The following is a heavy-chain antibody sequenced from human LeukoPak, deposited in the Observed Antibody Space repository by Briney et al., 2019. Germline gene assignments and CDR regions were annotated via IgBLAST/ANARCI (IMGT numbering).Heavy chain of an antibody. D-gene: IGHD1-26*01. J-gene: IGHJ6*03. V-gene: IGHV3-7*01. CDR3: ASWGELPHPPYYYYMDV. Sequence: PGGSLRLSCAASGFTFSSYWMSWVRQAPGKGLEWVANIKQDGSEKYYVDSVKGRFTISRDNAKNSLYLQMNSLRAEDTAVYYCASWGELPHPPYYYYMDVWGKGTTVTVSS. CDR1: GFTFSSYW. CDR2: IKQDGSEK.